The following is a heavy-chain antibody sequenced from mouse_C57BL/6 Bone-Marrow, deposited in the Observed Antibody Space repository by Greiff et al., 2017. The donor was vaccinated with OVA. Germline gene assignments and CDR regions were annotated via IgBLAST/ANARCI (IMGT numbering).Heavy chain of an antibody. Sequence: ESGAELARPGASVKISCKASGYTFTSYTMHWVKQRPGQGLEWIGYINPSSGYTKYNQKFKDKATLTADKSSSTAYMQLSSLTSEDSAVYYCARYYEYYAMDYWGQGTSVTVSS. CDR2: INPSSGYT. CDR1: GYTFTSYT. V-gene: IGHV1-4*01. CDR3: ARYYEYYAMDY. D-gene: IGHD1-1*01. J-gene: IGHJ4*01.